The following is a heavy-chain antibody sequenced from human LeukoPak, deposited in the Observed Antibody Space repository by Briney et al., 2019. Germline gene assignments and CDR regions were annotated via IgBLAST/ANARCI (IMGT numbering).Heavy chain of an antibody. J-gene: IGHJ4*02. CDR2: IWYDGSNK. V-gene: IGHV3-33*01. CDR3: ARVSDSVAGTGYDDY. CDR1: GFTFRNYG. D-gene: IGHD6-19*01. Sequence: AGGSLRLSCAASGFTFRNYGMHWVRQAPGKGLEWVAIIWYDGSNKYYADSVKGRFTISRDNSKNTLYLQMNSPRAEDTAVYYCARVSDSVAGTGYDDYWGQGTLVTVSS.